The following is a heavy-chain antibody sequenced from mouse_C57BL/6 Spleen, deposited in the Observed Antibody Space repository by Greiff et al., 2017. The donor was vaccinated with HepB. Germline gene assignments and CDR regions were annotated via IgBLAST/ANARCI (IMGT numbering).Heavy chain of an antibody. J-gene: IGHJ1*03. CDR1: GYAFSSYW. CDR3: ARSYYYGSSGYFDV. V-gene: IGHV1-80*01. Sequence: VQLQQSGASVKISCKASGYAFSSYWMNWVKQRPGKGLEWIGQIYPGDGDTNYNGKFKGKATLTADKSSSTAYMQLSSLTSEDSAVYFCARSYYYGSSGYFDVWGTGTTVTVSS. CDR2: IYPGDGDT. D-gene: IGHD1-1*01.